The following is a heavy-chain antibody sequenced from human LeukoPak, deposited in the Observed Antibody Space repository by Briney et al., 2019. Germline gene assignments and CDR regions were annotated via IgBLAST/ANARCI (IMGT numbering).Heavy chain of an antibody. V-gene: IGHV3-69-1*02. D-gene: IGHD2-15*01. J-gene: IGHJ4*02. CDR2: ISSGSTI. CDR1: GFTFSSYT. Sequence: NPGGSLRLSCAASGFTFSSYTMNWVRRAPGKGLEWVSIISSGSTIYYADSVKGRFTISRDNAKNSLYLQMNSLRAEDTAVYYCAKAPVTTCSGAYCYPFDYWSQGTLVTVSS. CDR3: AKAPVTTCSGAYCYPFDY.